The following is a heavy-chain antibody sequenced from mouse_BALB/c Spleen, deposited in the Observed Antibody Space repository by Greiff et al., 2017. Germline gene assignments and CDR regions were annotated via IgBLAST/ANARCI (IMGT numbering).Heavy chain of an antibody. V-gene: IGHV1-54*01. CDR3: ARDYGSSVWFAY. CDR1: GYAFTNYL. J-gene: IGHJ3*01. D-gene: IGHD1-1*01. CDR2: INPGSGGT. Sequence: QVQLQQSGAELVRPGTSVKVSCKASGYAFTNYLIEWVKQRPGQGLEWIGVINPGSGGTNYNEKFKGKATLTADKSSSTAYMQLSSLTSDDSAVYFCARDYGSSVWFAYWGQGTLVTVSA.